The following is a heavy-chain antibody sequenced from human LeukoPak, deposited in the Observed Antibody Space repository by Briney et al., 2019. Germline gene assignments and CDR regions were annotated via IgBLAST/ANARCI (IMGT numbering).Heavy chain of an antibody. D-gene: IGHD6-19*01. J-gene: IGHJ4*02. CDR2: INPNSGDT. CDR3: ARKGDIAVAGLVLDH. V-gene: IGHV1-2*02. Sequence: ASVKVSCKASGYSFNAYYMEWVRQAPGQGLEWMGWINPNSGDTHYAQRFQGRVTMTRDTSITTAYMELSSLRSEDTAVYYCARKGDIAVAGLVLDHWGQGTLVTVSS. CDR1: GYSFNAYY.